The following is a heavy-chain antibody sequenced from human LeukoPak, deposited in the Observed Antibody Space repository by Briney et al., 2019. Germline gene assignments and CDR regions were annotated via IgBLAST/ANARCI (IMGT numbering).Heavy chain of an antibody. Sequence: SETLSLTCTVSGGSISSYYWSWIRQPPGKGLEWIGYIYYSGSTNYNPSLKSRVTISVDTSKNQFSLKLSSVTAADTAVYYCARGGGYSSGWYPHQRYFDLWGRGTLVTVSS. J-gene: IGHJ2*01. CDR1: GGSISSYY. CDR2: IYYSGST. D-gene: IGHD6-13*01. CDR3: ARGGGYSSGWYPHQRYFDL. V-gene: IGHV4-59*01.